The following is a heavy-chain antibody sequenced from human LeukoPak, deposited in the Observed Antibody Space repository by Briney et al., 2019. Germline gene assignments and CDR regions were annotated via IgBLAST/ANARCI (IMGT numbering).Heavy chain of an antibody. CDR2: INHSGST. CDR3: ARGRGYSGYG. J-gene: IGHJ4*02. CDR1: GGSFSGYY. D-gene: IGHD5-12*01. Sequence: PSETLSVTCAVYGGSFSGYYWSWIRQPPGKGLEWIGEINHSGSTNYNPSLKSRVTISVDTSKNQFSLKLSSVTAADTAVYYCARGRGYSGYGWGQGTLVTVSS. V-gene: IGHV4-34*01.